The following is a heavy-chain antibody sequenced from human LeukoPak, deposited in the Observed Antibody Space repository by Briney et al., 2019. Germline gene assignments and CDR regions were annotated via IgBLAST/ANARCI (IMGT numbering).Heavy chain of an antibody. V-gene: IGHV3-23*01. Sequence: GGSLRLSCAASGFTFSSYAMSWVRQAPGKGLEWVSAISGSGGSTYYADSVKGRFTISRDNSKNTLYLQMNSLRDEDTAVYYFARDLHYAFDIWGQGTMVTASS. CDR2: ISGSGGST. J-gene: IGHJ3*02. CDR1: GFTFSSYA. D-gene: IGHD3-10*01. CDR3: ARDLHYAFDI.